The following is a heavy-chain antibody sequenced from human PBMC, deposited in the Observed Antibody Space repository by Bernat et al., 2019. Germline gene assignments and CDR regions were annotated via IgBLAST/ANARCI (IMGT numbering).Heavy chain of an antibody. Sequence: EVQLLESGGGLVQPGGSLRLSCTTSGFTFSIASMSWVRQAPGKGLEWVGHFKAKKDGGTADYAAPVKDRFTISRDDSKNTLYLQMISLKTEDTALYYCTTHRGYSSGASFDYWGQGTPVTVSA. CDR2: FKAKKDGGTA. D-gene: IGHD6-19*01. CDR1: GFTFSIAS. J-gene: IGHJ4*02. CDR3: TTHRGYSSGASFDY. V-gene: IGHV3-15*01.